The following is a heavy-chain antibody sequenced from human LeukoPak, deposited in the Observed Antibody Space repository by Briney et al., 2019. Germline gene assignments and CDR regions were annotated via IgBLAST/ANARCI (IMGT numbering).Heavy chain of an antibody. V-gene: IGHV3-23*01. Sequence: SGGSLRLSCAASGFTFSSYAMSWVRQAPGKGLEWVSVISGSGGSTYYADSVKGRFTISRDNSKNTLYLQMNSLRAEDTAVYYCAKDYYGSGSYRHFDYWGQGTLVTVPS. J-gene: IGHJ4*02. CDR3: AKDYYGSGSYRHFDY. D-gene: IGHD3-10*01. CDR2: ISGSGGST. CDR1: GFTFSSYA.